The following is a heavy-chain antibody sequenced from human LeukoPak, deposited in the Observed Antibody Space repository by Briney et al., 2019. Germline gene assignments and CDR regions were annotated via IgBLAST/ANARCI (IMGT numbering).Heavy chain of an antibody. CDR2: ISYDGSNK. CDR1: GFTFSSYG. Sequence: GRSLRLSCAASGFTFSSYGMHWVRQAPGKGLEWVAVISYDGSNKYYADSVKGRFTISRDNSKNTLYLQMNSLRAEDTAVYYCAKDHRPYYYGSGSYGEGIEKPDYWGQGTLVTVSS. D-gene: IGHD3-10*01. CDR3: AKDHRPYYYGSGSYGEGIEKPDY. J-gene: IGHJ4*02. V-gene: IGHV3-30*18.